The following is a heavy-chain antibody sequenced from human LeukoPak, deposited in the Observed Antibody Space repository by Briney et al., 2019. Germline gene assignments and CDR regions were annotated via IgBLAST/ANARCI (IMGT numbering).Heavy chain of an antibody. V-gene: IGHV1-18*01. CDR1: GYTFTSYG. CDR3: ARDHRLSSSSYYYAMDV. Sequence: ASVKVSCKASGYTFTSYGISWVRQTPGQGLEWMGWISAYNGNTNYAQKLQGRVTMTTDTSTGTAYMELRSLRSDDTAVYYCARDHRLSSSSYYYAMDVWGQGTTVTVSS. J-gene: IGHJ6*02. CDR2: ISAYNGNT. D-gene: IGHD6-13*01.